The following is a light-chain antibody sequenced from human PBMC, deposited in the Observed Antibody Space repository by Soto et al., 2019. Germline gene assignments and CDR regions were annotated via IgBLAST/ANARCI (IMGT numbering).Light chain of an antibody. Sequence: ALRMTQSPSSFSASTGDRVTITCRASQGISSYLAWYQQKPGKAPKLLIYAAYTLQSGVPSRFSGSGSGTDFTLTISCLQSEDFATYYCQQYYSYPYTFGQGTKLEIK. V-gene: IGKV1-8*01. J-gene: IGKJ2*01. CDR2: AAY. CDR1: QGISSY. CDR3: QQYYSYPYT.